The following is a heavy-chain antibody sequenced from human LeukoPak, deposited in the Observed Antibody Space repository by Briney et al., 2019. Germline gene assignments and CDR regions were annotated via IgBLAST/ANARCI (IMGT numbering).Heavy chain of an antibody. CDR2: LTDSGAGT. J-gene: IGHJ5*02. D-gene: IGHD3-16*01. V-gene: IGHV3-23*01. CDR1: GFTFSNYA. Sequence: GGSLRLSCAASGFTFSNYAMSWVRQAPGKGLEWVSALTDSGAGTYYADSVKGRFTISRDNSRNTLYLQMNSLRVEDTAFYFCARGSGWFDPWGQGTLVTVSS. CDR3: ARGSGWFDP.